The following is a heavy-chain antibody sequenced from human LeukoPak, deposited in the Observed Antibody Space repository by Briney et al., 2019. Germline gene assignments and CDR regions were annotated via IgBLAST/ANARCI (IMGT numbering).Heavy chain of an antibody. CDR2: ISWNSGSI. CDR3: ARDNNDRSSYQLYAFDI. D-gene: IGHD3-22*01. CDR1: GFTFDDYA. V-gene: IGHV3-9*01. J-gene: IGHJ3*02. Sequence: GGSLRLSCAASGFTFDDYAMHWVRQAPGKGLEWVSGISWNSGSIDYADSVKGRFITSRDNAKNSLYLQMNSLRAEDTAVYYCARDNNDRSSYQLYAFDIWGQGTMVTVSA.